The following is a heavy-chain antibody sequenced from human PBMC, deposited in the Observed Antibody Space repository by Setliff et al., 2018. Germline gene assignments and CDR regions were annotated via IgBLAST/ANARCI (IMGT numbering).Heavy chain of an antibody. Sequence: ASVQVSCKASGYPFTSYAVTWVRQAPGQGLEWMGGISGYNGNTNYAQNLQGRVTITTDPSSRTAYMELRSLRSDDTAVYYCARDTSTRSAASDPSFNFDFWGQGSQVTVSS. CDR3: ARDTSTRSAASDPSFNFDF. V-gene: IGHV1-18*01. CDR2: ISGYNGNT. D-gene: IGHD5-12*01. J-gene: IGHJ4*02. CDR1: GYPFTSYA.